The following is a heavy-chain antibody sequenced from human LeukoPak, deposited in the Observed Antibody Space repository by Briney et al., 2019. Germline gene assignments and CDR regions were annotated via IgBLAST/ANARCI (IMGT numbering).Heavy chain of an antibody. J-gene: IGHJ6*02. D-gene: IGHD2-21*02. CDR2: ISYDGSNK. CDR1: GFTFSSYG. CDR3: AKAVAYCGGDCYPDYYYYYGMDV. Sequence: GRSLRLSCAASGFTFSSYGMHWVRQAPGKGLEWVAVISYDGSNKYYADSVKGRFTISRDNSKNTLYLQMNSLRAEDTAVYYCAKAVAYCGGDCYPDYYYYYGMDVWGQGITVTVSS. V-gene: IGHV3-30*18.